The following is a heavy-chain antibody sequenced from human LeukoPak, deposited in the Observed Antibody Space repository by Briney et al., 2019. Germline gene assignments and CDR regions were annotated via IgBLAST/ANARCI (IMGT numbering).Heavy chain of an antibody. J-gene: IGHJ6*03. CDR3: ASGSGSYRTPYYYMDV. CDR2: MKHDGSAK. D-gene: IGHD3-10*01. CDR1: GFTFSTFW. V-gene: IGHV3-7*03. Sequence: GGSLTLSCVGSGFTFSTFWMAWVRQAPGKGLEWVANMKHDGSAKHYVDSVKGRFTISRDNAKNTLYLQMNNLRAEDTAVYYCASGSGSYRTPYYYMDVWGKGTTVTVSS.